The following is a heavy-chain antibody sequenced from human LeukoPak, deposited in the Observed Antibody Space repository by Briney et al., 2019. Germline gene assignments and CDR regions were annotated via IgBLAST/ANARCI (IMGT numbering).Heavy chain of an antibody. D-gene: IGHD3-3*01. CDR2: MNPNSGNT. J-gene: IGHJ6*02. CDR1: GYTFTSYD. V-gene: IGHV1-8*01. Sequence: ASVTVSCKASGYTFTSYDINWVRQATGQGLEWMGWMNPNSGNTGYAQKFQGRVTMTRNTSISTAYMELSSLRSEDTAVYYCARGGLRLWSGYPWIDYYYYGMDVWGQGTTVTVSS. CDR3: ARGGLRLWSGYPWIDYYYYGMDV.